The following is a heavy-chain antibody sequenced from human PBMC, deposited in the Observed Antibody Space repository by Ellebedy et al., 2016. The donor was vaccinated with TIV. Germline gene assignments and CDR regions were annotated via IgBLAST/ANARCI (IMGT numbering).Heavy chain of an antibody. V-gene: IGHV3-72*01. Sequence: GESLKISCAASGFTFSDPYMDWVRQAPGKGLEWVGRIGNKANSYTTGYAASVKGRFTISRDHSKNSLYLQMNSLKIEDTAVYYCTRDMNGSPDYWGQGTLVTVSS. CDR1: GFTFSDPY. D-gene: IGHD2-8*01. J-gene: IGHJ4*02. CDR2: IGNKANSYTT. CDR3: TRDMNGSPDY.